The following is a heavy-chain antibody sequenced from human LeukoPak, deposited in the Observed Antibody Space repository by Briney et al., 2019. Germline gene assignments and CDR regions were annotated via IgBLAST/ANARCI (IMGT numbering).Heavy chain of an antibody. Sequence: GGSLRLSCAASGFTFSSYAMTWVRQAPGKGLGWVSLITGSGGGIYYADSVKGRLTISRDNSKNTLYLQMSSLRADDTAVYYCAKGTSVTAIRYFDSWGQGTQVTVSS. J-gene: IGHJ4*02. CDR1: GFTFSSYA. CDR3: AKGTSVTAIRYFDS. CDR2: ITGSGGGI. D-gene: IGHD2-21*02. V-gene: IGHV3-23*01.